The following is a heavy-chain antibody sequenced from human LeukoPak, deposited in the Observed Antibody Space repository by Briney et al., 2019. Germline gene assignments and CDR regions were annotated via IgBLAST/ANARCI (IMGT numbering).Heavy chain of an antibody. CDR3: ARDDALGDNALDI. J-gene: IGHJ3*02. CDR1: GFTFSSYG. CDR2: ILNDGSQE. Sequence: PGGSLTLSCAASGFTFSSYGMHWLRQAPGKGLEGVAVILNDGSQEKYADSVKGRFTISRDNSKNTLFLQMNSLRAEDTAVYYCARDDALGDNALDIWGQGTMVTVSS. D-gene: IGHD3-16*01. V-gene: IGHV3-33*01.